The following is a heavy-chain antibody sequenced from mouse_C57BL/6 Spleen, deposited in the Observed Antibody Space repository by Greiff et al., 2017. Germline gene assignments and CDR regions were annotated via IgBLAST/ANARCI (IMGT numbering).Heavy chain of an antibody. Sequence: QVQLQQPGAELVRPGTSVKLSCKASGYTFTSYWMHWVKQRPGQGLEWIGVIDPSDSYTNYNQNVKGKATLTVDTSASTTYMQLSSLTSADSTVYYCARSGYYGSKDYWGQGTTLTVSS. D-gene: IGHD1-1*01. CDR2: IDPSDSYT. CDR3: ARSGYYGSKDY. CDR1: GYTFTSYW. J-gene: IGHJ2*01. V-gene: IGHV1-59*01.